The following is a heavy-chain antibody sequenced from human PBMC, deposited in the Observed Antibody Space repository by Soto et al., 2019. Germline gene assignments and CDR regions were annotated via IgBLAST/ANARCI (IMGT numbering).Heavy chain of an antibody. J-gene: IGHJ4*02. V-gene: IGHV4-30-4*01. CDR2: IYYSGST. Sequence: SETLSLTCTVSGGSISSGDYYWSWIRQPPGKGLEWIGYIYYSGSTYYNPSLKSRVTIPVDTSKNQFSLNLSSVTAADTAMYYCARRYGSCFDYWGQGTLVTVSS. D-gene: IGHD5-18*01. CDR1: GGSISSGDYY. CDR3: ARRYGSCFDY.